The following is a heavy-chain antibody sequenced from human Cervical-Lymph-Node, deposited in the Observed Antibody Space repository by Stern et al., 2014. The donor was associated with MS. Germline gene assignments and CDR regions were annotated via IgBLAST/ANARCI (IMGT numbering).Heavy chain of an antibody. Sequence: VQLMESGGGVVQPGRSLRLSCAASGFTFSSYGMHWVRQAPGKGLEWVAVIWYDGSNKYYADSVKGRFTISRDNSKNTLYLQMNSLRAEDTAVYYCARGDTMVRGVTFDYWGQGTLVTVSS. CDR3: ARGDTMVRGVTFDY. CDR2: IWYDGSNK. V-gene: IGHV3-33*01. J-gene: IGHJ4*02. D-gene: IGHD3-10*01. CDR1: GFTFSSYG.